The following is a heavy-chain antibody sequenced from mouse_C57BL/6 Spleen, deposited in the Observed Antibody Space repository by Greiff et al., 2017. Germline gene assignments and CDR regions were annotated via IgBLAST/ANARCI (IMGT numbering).Heavy chain of an antibody. CDR2: IDPSDSYT. Sequence: QVQLQQPGAELVMPGASVKLSCKASGYTFTSYWMHWVKQRPGQGLEWIGEIDPSDSYTNYNQKFKGKSTLTVDKSSSTAYMQLSSLTSEDSAVYYCARSVYDYEPYWGQGTLVTVSA. V-gene: IGHV1-69*01. D-gene: IGHD2-4*01. CDR1: GYTFTSYW. J-gene: IGHJ3*01. CDR3: ARSVYDYEPY.